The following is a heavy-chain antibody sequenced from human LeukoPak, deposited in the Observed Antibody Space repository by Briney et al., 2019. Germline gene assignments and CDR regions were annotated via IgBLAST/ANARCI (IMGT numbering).Heavy chain of an antibody. D-gene: IGHD4-17*01. CDR2: IYSDGST. Sequence: PGGSLRLSCAVSGFTVTYSYMSWVRQAPGKGLEWVSIIYSDGSTYYADSVKGRFIISRDNSKNTLSLHMNSLRAEDTVLYYCARDNYGDYLDYWGQGTLVTVSS. CDR3: ARDNYGDYLDY. CDR1: GFTVTYSY. J-gene: IGHJ4*02. V-gene: IGHV3-53*01.